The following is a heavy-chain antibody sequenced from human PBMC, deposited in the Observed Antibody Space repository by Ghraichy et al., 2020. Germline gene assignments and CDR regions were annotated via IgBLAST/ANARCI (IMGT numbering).Heavy chain of an antibody. V-gene: IGHV4-34*01. CDR3: ARGPAMITFGVRSWGDY. CDR2: INHSGST. Sequence: SQTLSLTCAVYGGSFSGYYWSWIRQPPGKGLEWIGEINHSGSTNYNPSLKSRVTISVDTSKNQFSLKLSSVTAADTAVYYCARGPAMITFGVRSWGDYWGQGTLVTVSS. J-gene: IGHJ4*02. CDR1: GGSFSGYY. D-gene: IGHD3-16*01.